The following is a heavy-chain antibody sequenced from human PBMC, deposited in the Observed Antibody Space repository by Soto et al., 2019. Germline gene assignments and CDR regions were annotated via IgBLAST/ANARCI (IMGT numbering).Heavy chain of an antibody. J-gene: IGHJ5*02. V-gene: IGHV3-33*01. CDR2: IWYDGSTK. Sequence: PGGSLRLSCAASGFTFSSYGMHWVRQAPGKGLEWVAVIWYDGSTKHYADSVKGRFTISSDNSKNTLYLQMNSLRADDTAGYYCAREGRVVVPAGILPGNWFDPWGQGALVTVSS. CDR3: AREGRVVVPAGILPGNWFDP. CDR1: GFTFSSYG. D-gene: IGHD2-2*01.